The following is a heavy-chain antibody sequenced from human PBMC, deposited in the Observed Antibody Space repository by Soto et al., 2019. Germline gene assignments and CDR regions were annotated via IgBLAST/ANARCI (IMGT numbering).Heavy chain of an antibody. Sequence: QVQLVQSGAEVKKPGSSVKVSCKASGGTFSSYAISWVRQAPGQGLEWMGGIIPIFGTANYAQKFQGRVMITADESTSTAYMELSSLRSEDTAVYYCACRGYSYGYDYYYGMDVWGQGTTVTVSS. J-gene: IGHJ6*02. V-gene: IGHV1-69*12. D-gene: IGHD5-18*01. CDR2: IIPIFGTA. CDR3: ACRGYSYGYDYYYGMDV. CDR1: GGTFSSYA.